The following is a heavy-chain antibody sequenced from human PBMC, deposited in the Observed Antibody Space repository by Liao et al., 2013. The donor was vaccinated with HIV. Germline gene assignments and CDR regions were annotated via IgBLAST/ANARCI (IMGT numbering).Heavy chain of an antibody. D-gene: IGHD1-14*01. CDR1: GDSISRSSFY. V-gene: IGHV4-61*02. CDR3: ARILRPEVAVALDY. CDR2: IYSSGST. J-gene: IGHJ4*02. Sequence: QLQLQESGPGLVKPSQTLSLTCIISGDSISRSSFYWTWIRQPAGKQLEWIGRIYSSGSTTYNPSLKSRVTMSVDPSKNQFSLRLASVTTADTAVYYCARILRPEVAVALDYWGQGSLVTVSS.